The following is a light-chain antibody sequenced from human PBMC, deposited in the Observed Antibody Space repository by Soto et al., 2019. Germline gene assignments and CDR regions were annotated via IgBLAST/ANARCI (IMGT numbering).Light chain of an antibody. Sequence: DVVMTQSPDSLAVSLGERAIINCKSSRSLLYSSNNKNYLAWYQQKLGQTPKLLFYWASARESGVPDRCSGSGSGRDFSLIISSRQAQDEVVYYCQKCYRDPPTFGQGTRLEIK. CDR1: RSLLYSSNNKNY. J-gene: IGKJ2*01. CDR3: QKCYRDPPT. CDR2: WAS. V-gene: IGKV4-1*01.